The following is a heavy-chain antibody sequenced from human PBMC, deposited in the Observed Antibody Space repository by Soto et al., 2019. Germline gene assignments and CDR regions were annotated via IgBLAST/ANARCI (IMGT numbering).Heavy chain of an antibody. V-gene: IGHV1-18*01. CDR2: ISAYNGNT. CDR1: GYTFTSYG. J-gene: IGHJ5*02. D-gene: IGHD6-13*01. Sequence: ASVKVSCKASGYTFTSYGISWVRQAPGQGLEWMGWISAYNGNTNCAQKLQGRVTMTTDTSTSTAYMELRSLRSDDTAVYYCARDHAAAGFFNWFDPWGQGTLVTVSS. CDR3: ARDHAAAGFFNWFDP.